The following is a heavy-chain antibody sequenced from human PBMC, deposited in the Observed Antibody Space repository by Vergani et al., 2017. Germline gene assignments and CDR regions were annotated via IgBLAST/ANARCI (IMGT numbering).Heavy chain of an antibody. D-gene: IGHD1-1*01. CDR3: ARLRLERRGSDGPFDL. V-gene: IGHV4-39*01. CDR1: GGSIGGSNYY. Sequence: QLVLEESGPGLVKPSETLSLTCTVSGGSIGGSNYYWGWIRQPPGKGLEWIGNIYHTGTHYIIPSLKSRVTISEDTSNNQFSLKLTSVTASDTAVYHCARLRLERRGSDGPFDLWGQGTTVTVSS. CDR2: IYHTGTH. J-gene: IGHJ3*01.